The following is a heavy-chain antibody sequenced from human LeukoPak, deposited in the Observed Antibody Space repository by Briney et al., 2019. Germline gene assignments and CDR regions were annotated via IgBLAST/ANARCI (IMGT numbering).Heavy chain of an antibody. V-gene: IGHV3-53*01. CDR3: AREGGDSSGYYPHFDY. D-gene: IGHD3-22*01. CDR1: GFTVSSNY. Sequence: GGSLRLSCAASGFTVSSNYMSWVRHAPGQGLEWVSVIYRGGSTYYADSVKVRFTISRDNYKNTLYLHMNSLRDEETAVYYCAREGGDSSGYYPHFDYWGQGTLVTVSS. J-gene: IGHJ4*02. CDR2: IYRGGST.